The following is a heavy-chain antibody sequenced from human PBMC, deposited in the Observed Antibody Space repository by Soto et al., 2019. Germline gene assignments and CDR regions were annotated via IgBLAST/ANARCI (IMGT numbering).Heavy chain of an antibody. V-gene: IGHV1-69*12. CDR1: GGTFSSYA. CDR2: IIPIFGTA. Sequence: QVQLVQSGAEVKKPGSSVKVSCKASGGTFSSYAISWVRQAPGQGLEWMGGIIPIFGTANYAQKVQGRVTITEDESTSTAYMELSSLRSEDTAVYYCARVRGVVVVAATQGGMDVWGQGTTVTVSS. D-gene: IGHD2-15*01. CDR3: ARVRGVVVVAATQGGMDV. J-gene: IGHJ6*02.